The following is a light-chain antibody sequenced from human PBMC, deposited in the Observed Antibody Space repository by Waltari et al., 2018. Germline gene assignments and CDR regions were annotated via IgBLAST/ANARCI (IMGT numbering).Light chain of an antibody. CDR3: QQYNSYSYT. CDR2: KAS. J-gene: IGKJ2*01. CDR1: QSISSL. Sequence: DIKMTQSPSTLSASVGDRVTITCRASQSISSLLAWYQQKPGKVPKLLIYKASSLESGVPSRFSVSGSGTEFTLTISSLQPDDFATYYCQQYNSYSYTFGQGTKLEIK. V-gene: IGKV1-5*03.